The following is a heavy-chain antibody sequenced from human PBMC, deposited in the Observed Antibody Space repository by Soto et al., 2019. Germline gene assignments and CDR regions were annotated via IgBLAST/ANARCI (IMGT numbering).Heavy chain of an antibody. CDR3: ASEGSSTDGMDV. D-gene: IGHD2-15*01. CDR2: IYYTGNT. CDR1: GDSSVSSSSYY. V-gene: IGHV4-39*01. J-gene: IGHJ6*02. Sequence: SETLSLTFTVSGDSSVSSSSYYWGWIRQPPGKGLEWIGSIYYTGNTFYSPSFRSRLTISVDTSKSQFSLKLRSVTAADTATYYCASEGSSTDGMDVWGQGTTVTVSS.